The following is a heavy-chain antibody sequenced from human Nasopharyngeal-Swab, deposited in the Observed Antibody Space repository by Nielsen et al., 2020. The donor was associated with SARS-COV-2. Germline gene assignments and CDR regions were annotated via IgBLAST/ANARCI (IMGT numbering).Heavy chain of an antibody. CDR2: IYYSGST. J-gene: IGHJ3*02. D-gene: IGHD5-12*01. CDR3: ARGRGSQLDAFDI. CDR1: GGSISSGGYY. Sequence: SETLSLTCTVSGGSISSGGYYWSWIRQHPGKGLEWIGYIYYSGSTYYNPSLKSRVTISVDTSKNQFSLKLSSVTAADTAVYYCARGRGSQLDAFDIWGQGTMVTVSS. V-gene: IGHV4-31*03.